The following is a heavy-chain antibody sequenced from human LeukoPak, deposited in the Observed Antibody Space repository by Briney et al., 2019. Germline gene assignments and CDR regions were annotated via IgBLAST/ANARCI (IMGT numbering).Heavy chain of an antibody. V-gene: IGHV3-48*04. CDR2: ISSSSSTI. CDR1: GFTFSSYS. D-gene: IGHD2-2*01. Sequence: PGGSLRLSCAASGFTFSSYSMNWVRQAPGKGLEWVSYISSSSSTIYYADSVKGRFTISRDNAKNSLYLQMNSLRAEDTAVYYCAKGNIVVVPAAPGDWGQGTLVTVSS. CDR3: AKGNIVVVPAAPGD. J-gene: IGHJ4*02.